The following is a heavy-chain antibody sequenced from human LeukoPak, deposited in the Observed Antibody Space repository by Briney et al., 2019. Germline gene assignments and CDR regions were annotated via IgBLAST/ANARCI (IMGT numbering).Heavy chain of an antibody. Sequence: GESLKISCKGSGYSFTSYWVGWVRQMPGKGLEWMGIIYPGDSDTRYSPSFQGQVTISADKSISTAYPQWSSLKASDTAMYYCARHDSVTANDYWGQGTLVTVSS. CDR2: IYPGDSDT. J-gene: IGHJ4*02. CDR1: GYSFTSYW. CDR3: ARHDSVTANDY. D-gene: IGHD2-21*02. V-gene: IGHV5-51*01.